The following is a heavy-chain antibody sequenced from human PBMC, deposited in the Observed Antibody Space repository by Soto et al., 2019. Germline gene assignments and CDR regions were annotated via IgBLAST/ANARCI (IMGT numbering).Heavy chain of an antibody. D-gene: IGHD3-10*01. CDR3: AAGEIGGSYYYYGMDV. Sequence: ASVKVSCKASGFTFTSSAVQCVRQARGQRLEWIGWIVVGSGNTNYAQKFQERVTITRDMSTSTAYMELSSLRSEDTAVYYCAAGEIGGSYYYYGMDVWGQGTTVTVSS. CDR2: IVVGSGNT. J-gene: IGHJ6*02. CDR1: GFTFTSSA. V-gene: IGHV1-58*01.